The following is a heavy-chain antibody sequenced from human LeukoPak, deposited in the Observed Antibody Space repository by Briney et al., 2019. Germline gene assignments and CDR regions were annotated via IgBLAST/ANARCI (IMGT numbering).Heavy chain of an antibody. CDR2: IYSGGST. D-gene: IGHD6-25*01. V-gene: IGHV3-53*01. CDR3: ARAGGIAAAGFVDD. J-gene: IGHJ6*04. CDR1: GFTVSSNY. Sequence: PGGSLRLSCAASGFTVSSNYMSWVRQAPGKGLEWVSVIYSGGSTYYADSVKGRFTISRDNSKNTLYLQMNSLRAEDTAAYYCARAGGIAAAGFVDDWGKGTTVTVSS.